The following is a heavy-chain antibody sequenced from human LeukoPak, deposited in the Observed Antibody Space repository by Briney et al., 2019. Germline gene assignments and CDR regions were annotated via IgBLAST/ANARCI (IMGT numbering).Heavy chain of an antibody. CDR2: ISGTSGNT. CDR3: ARGVPYDSWSGPHYSDY. V-gene: IGHV3-23*01. Sequence: PGGSLRLSCAASGFTFSIYAMSWVRQAPGKGLEWVSSISGTSGNTYYADSVKGRFAISRDNSKDTLYLQMNSLRAEDTAVYYCARGVPYDSWSGPHYSDYWGQGTLVTVSS. J-gene: IGHJ4*02. D-gene: IGHD3-3*01. CDR1: GFTFSIYA.